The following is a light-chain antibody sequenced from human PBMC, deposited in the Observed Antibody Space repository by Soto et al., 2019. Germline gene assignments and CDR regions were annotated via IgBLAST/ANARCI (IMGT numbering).Light chain of an antibody. CDR3: SSFAGSPVV. V-gene: IGLV2-14*01. CDR2: EVT. Sequence: QSALTQPASVSGSPGQSIAISCTGTRSDVGAYNYVSWYQQHPGKAPKLMISEVTNRPSGVSDRFSGSKSGNTASLTVSGLQAEDEADYYCSSFAGSPVVFGGGTQLTVL. J-gene: IGLJ2*01. CDR1: RSDVGAYNY.